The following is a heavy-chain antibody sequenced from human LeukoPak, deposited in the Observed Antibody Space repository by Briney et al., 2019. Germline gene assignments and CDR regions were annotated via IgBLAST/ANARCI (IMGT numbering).Heavy chain of an antibody. J-gene: IGHJ3*02. Sequence: PGESLKISCAASGFTFSTYSMNWVRQAPGKGLEWVSSISSSSGYIYYADSVKGRFTISRDNAKNSLYLQMNCLRAEDTAVYYCAGGSLLWGAFDIWGQGTMVTVSS. CDR1: GFTFSTYS. D-gene: IGHD2-2*01. V-gene: IGHV3-21*01. CDR2: ISSSSGYI. CDR3: AGGSLLWGAFDI.